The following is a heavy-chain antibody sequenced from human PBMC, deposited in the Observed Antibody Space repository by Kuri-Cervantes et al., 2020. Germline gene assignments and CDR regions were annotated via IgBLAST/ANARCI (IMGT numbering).Heavy chain of an antibody. CDR2: INWNDGST. CDR1: GLTFDGYG. J-gene: IGHJ4*02. D-gene: IGHD6-13*01. Sequence: GGSLRLSCAASGLTFDGYGMTWVRQPPGKGLEWVSGINWNDGSTGYADSVKGRFTISRDNSKNTLYLQMNSLRAEDTAVYYCARISAAADDFDYWGQGTLVTVSS. CDR3: ARISAAADDFDY. V-gene: IGHV3-20*04.